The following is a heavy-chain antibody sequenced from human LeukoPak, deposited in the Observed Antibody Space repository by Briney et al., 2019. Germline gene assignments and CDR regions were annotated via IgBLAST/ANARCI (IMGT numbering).Heavy chain of an antibody. CDR1: GGSISSGGYY. CDR2: ISYSGST. Sequence: SETLSLTCTVSGGSISSGGYYWSWIRQHPGKGLEWIAYISYSGSTYYNPSLKSRVTISIDTSKNQFSLKLSSVTAADTAIYYCARENPSGYYNRPIDYWGQGTLVTVSS. V-gene: IGHV4-31*03. CDR3: ARENPSGYYNRPIDY. D-gene: IGHD3-22*01. J-gene: IGHJ4*02.